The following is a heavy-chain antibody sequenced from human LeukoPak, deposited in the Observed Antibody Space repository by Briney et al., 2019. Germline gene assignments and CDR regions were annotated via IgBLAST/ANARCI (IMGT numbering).Heavy chain of an antibody. V-gene: IGHV3-23*01. Sequence: SLRLSCAESGFSFRSNAMMGLRQALGKGLKGVSAISGCGGITYYADSVKGRFPISRDNSKNALYLQMNSLRAEDTAVYYCAKGVRPAYYGSGSYVDYWGQGTLVTVSS. CDR3: AKGVRPAYYGSGSYVDY. CDR2: ISGCGGIT. J-gene: IGHJ4*02. D-gene: IGHD3-10*01. CDR1: GFSFRSNA.